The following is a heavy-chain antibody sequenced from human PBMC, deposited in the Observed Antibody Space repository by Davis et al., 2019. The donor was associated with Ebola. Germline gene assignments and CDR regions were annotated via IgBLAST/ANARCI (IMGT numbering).Heavy chain of an antibody. CDR3: ARDIGVAVPGVMKDAFDI. Sequence: ASVKVSCKASGYTFTSNSIHWVRQAPGQGLEWMGIINPSSSFTSYEQKFQGRVTMTRDTSTSTVYLELSRLTYEDMAVYYCARDIGVAVPGVMKDAFDIWGQGTMVTVSS. V-gene: IGHV1-46*01. CDR2: INPSSSFT. D-gene: IGHD2-2*01. CDR1: GYTFTSNS. J-gene: IGHJ3*02.